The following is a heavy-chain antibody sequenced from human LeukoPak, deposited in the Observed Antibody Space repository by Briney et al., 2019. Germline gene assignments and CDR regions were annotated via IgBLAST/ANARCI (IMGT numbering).Heavy chain of an antibody. J-gene: IGHJ3*02. CDR3: ARDRTARDAFDI. D-gene: IGHD6-6*01. V-gene: IGHV3-53*01. CDR1: GLTFSSYA. Sequence: GGSLRLSCAASGLTFSSYAMSWVRQAPGKGLEWVSVIYSGGSTYYADSVKGRFTISRDNSKNTLYLQMNSLRAEDTAVYYCARDRTARDAFDIWGQGTMVTVSS. CDR2: IYSGGST.